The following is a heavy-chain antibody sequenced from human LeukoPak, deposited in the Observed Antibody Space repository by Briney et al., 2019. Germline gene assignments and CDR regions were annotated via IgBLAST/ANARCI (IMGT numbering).Heavy chain of an antibody. Sequence: SETLSLTCTVSGGSISSYYWSWIRQPPGKGLEWIGYIYYSGSTNYNPSLKSRVTISVDTSKNQFSLKPSSVTAADTAVYYCARGGMGTLYYYYYMDVWGKGTTVTVPS. CDR2: IYYSGST. V-gene: IGHV4-59*01. D-gene: IGHD7-27*01. CDR1: GGSISSYY. J-gene: IGHJ6*03. CDR3: ARGGMGTLYYYYYMDV.